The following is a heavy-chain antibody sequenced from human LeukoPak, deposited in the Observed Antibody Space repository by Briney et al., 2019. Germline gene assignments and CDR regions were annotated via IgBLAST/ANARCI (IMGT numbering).Heavy chain of an antibody. CDR3: AKVKSSGWYAYFDF. CDR2: ISYDGGNK. Sequence: GRSLRLSCAASRFTFSSYGMHWVRQAPGKGLEWVAVISYDGGNKYYADSVEGRFTIFRDNSKNTLYLQMNSLRAEDTAVYYCAKVKSSGWYAYFDFWGQGTLVTVSS. J-gene: IGHJ4*02. D-gene: IGHD6-19*01. CDR1: RFTFSSYG. V-gene: IGHV3-30*18.